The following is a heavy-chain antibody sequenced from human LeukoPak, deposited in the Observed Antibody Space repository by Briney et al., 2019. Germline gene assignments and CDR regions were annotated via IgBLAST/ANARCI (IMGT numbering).Heavy chain of an antibody. CDR2: IRSKANSYAT. CDR3: TRVRLSSSSSYYFDY. D-gene: IGHD6-6*01. Sequence: PGGSLRLSCAASGFTFSGSAMHWVRQASGKGLEWVGRIRSKANSYATAYAASVKGRFTISRDDSKNTAYLQMNSLKTEDTAVYYCTRVRLSSSSSYYFDYWGQGTLVTVSS. CDR1: GFTFSGSA. V-gene: IGHV3-73*01. J-gene: IGHJ4*02.